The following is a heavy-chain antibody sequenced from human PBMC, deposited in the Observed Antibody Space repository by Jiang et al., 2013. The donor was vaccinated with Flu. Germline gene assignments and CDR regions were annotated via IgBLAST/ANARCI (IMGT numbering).Heavy chain of an antibody. V-gene: IGHV1-3*01. CDR3: ARYIYYGSGSLFDP. CDR1: GYTFTSYA. Sequence: SGAEVKMPGASVKVSCKASGYTFTSYAMHWARQAPGQRLEWMGWINAGDGNTKYSQKFQGRVTITSDTSASTAYMELSSLTSEDTAVYYCARYIYYGSGSLFDPWGQGTLVTVSS. J-gene: IGHJ5*02. D-gene: IGHD3-10*01. CDR2: INAGDGNT.